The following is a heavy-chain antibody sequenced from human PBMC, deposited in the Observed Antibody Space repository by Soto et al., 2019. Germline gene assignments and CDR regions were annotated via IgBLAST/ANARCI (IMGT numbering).Heavy chain of an antibody. CDR3: ANSIEGWNYYFDY. Sequence: GGSLRLSCAASGFTFSSYAMSWVRQAPGKGLEWVAAISGSGGSTYYADSVKGRFTISRDNSKNTLYLQMNSLRAEDTAVYYCANSIEGWNYYFDYWGQGTLVTVSS. CDR1: GFTFSSYA. CDR2: ISGSGGST. D-gene: IGHD1-7*01. J-gene: IGHJ4*02. V-gene: IGHV3-23*01.